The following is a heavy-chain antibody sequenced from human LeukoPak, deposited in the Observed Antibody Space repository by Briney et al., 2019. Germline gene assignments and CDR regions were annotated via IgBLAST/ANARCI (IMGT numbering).Heavy chain of an antibody. CDR1: GYSFTSYW. CDR2: IYSDDSDT. J-gene: IGHJ4*02. CDR3: ARGGTLVRDYFDY. Sequence: KTGESLKISCKGSGYSFTSYWIGWVRQVPGKGLEWMGIIYSDDSDTRYTPSFQGQVTISADKSISTAYLQWSSLKASDTAMYYCARGGTLVRDYFDYWGQGTLVTVSS. V-gene: IGHV5-51*01. D-gene: IGHD2-15*01.